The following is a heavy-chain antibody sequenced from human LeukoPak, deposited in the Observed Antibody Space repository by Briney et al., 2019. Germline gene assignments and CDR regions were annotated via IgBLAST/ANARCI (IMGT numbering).Heavy chain of an antibody. Sequence: SETLSLTCTVSGGSISSGDYYWSWIRQDPGKGLEWIGYIHYSGSTYYNSSLKSRVTISVDTSKNQFSLKLSSVTAADTAVYFCARVEDSDLFEYWGQGTLVTVSS. CDR2: IHYSGST. CDR1: GGSISSGDYY. CDR3: ARVEDSDLFEY. J-gene: IGHJ4*02. V-gene: IGHV4-31*03. D-gene: IGHD1-1*01.